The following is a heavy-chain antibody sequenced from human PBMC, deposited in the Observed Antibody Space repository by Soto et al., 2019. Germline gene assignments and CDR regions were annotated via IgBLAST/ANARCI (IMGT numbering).Heavy chain of an antibody. V-gene: IGHV3-7*05. CDR3: ATSMGRGGNDY. Sequence: EVQLVESGGGLVQPGGSLRLSCAASGFTFSDYWMSWVRQASGKGLECVANIKRDGSEKYYVDPVKGRFTISRDNAKNSLYLQMNSLRAEDTAVYYCATSMGRGGNDYWGQGTLVTVSS. CDR1: GFTFSDYW. CDR2: IKRDGSEK. J-gene: IGHJ4*02. D-gene: IGHD3-10*01.